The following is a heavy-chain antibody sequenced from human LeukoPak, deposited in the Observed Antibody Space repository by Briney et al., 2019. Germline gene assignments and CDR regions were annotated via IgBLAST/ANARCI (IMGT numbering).Heavy chain of an antibody. D-gene: IGHD5-24*01. CDR1: GYTFTNNF. CDR3: ARDNSLRDTAWWCDP. J-gene: IGHJ5*02. V-gene: IGHV1-46*01. Sequence: ASVKLSCKASGYTFTNNFMHWVRQAPGQGLEWIGIINPSGDNTWYAQKFQGRVTMTRDMATSTDYLEVSSLRSEDTAVYYCARDNSLRDTAWWCDPWGQGTLVTVSS. CDR2: INPSGDNT.